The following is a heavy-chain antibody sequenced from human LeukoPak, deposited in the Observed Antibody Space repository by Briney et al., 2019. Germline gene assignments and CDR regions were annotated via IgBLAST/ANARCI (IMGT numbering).Heavy chain of an antibody. CDR1: GFTFSSYA. CDR2: ISGSGGST. Sequence: GRSLRLSCAASGFTFSSYAMSWVRQAPGKGLEWVSAISGSGGSTYYADSVKGRFTISRDNSKNTLYLQMNSLRAEDTAVYYCAKFVVPAAEFAGGYYYYGMDVWGQGTTVTVSS. J-gene: IGHJ6*02. D-gene: IGHD2-2*01. CDR3: AKFVVPAAEFAGGYYYYGMDV. V-gene: IGHV3-23*01.